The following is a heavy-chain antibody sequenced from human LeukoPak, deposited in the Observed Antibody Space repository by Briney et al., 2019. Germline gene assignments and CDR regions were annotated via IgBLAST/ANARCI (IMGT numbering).Heavy chain of an antibody. D-gene: IGHD7-27*01. CDR3: ASLLTGAYYFDY. CDR2: IYHSGST. J-gene: IGHJ4*02. Sequence: SETLSLTCAVSGVSISSGGYSWSWIRQPPGKGLEWIGYIYHSGSTYYNPSLKSRVTISVDRSKNQFSLKLSSVTAADTAVYYCASLLTGAYYFDYWGQGTLVTVSS. CDR1: GVSISSGGYS. V-gene: IGHV4-30-2*01.